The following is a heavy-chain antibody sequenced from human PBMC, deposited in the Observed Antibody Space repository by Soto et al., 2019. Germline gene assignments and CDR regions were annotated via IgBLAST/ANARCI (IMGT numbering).Heavy chain of an antibody. CDR2: IYYNGSP. Sequence: SETLSLTCTVSGGSISSYYWCWIRQPPGKRLEWIGDIYYNGSPTYNPSLRGRATISVDKSNNQFSLRLRSVTAADTAVYYCATLPPRIVVSLLPIPTWGQGILVTVSS. CDR3: ATLPPRIVVSLLPIPT. J-gene: IGHJ5*02. D-gene: IGHD2-21*01. CDR1: GGSISSYY. V-gene: IGHV4-59*12.